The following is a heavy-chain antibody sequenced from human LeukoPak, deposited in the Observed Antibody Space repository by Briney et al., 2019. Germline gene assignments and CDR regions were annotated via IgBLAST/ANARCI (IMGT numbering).Heavy chain of an antibody. CDR1: GFTFSSYG. CDR3: AREGGYSGSYRDCYFDY. J-gene: IGHJ4*02. Sequence: GGSLRLSCAASGFTFSSYGMSGVRQAPGKGLEWVAVISYDGSNKYYADSVKGRFTISRDNSKNTLCLQMNSLRTEDTAVYYCAREGGYSGSYRDCYFDYWGQGTLVTVSS. CDR2: ISYDGSNK. V-gene: IGHV3-30*03. D-gene: IGHD1-26*01.